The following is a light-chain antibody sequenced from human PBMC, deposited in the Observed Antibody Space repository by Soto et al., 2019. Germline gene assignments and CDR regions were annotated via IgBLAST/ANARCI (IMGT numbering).Light chain of an antibody. J-gene: IGKJ2*01. Sequence: GDRVTITCRASQSISSYLNWYQQKPGKAPKLLIYAASSLQSGVPSRFSGSGSGTDFTLTISSLQPEDFATYYCQQSYSTPYTFGQGTKLEIK. CDR2: AAS. V-gene: IGKV1-39*01. CDR3: QQSYSTPYT. CDR1: QSISSY.